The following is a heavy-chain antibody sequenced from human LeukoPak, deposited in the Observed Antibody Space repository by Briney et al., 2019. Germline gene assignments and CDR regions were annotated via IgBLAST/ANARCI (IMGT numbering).Heavy chain of an antibody. Sequence: SETLSLTCTVSGGSISNYYWTWIRQPAGKGLEWIGYIYYSGSTNYNPSLKSRVTISVDTSKNQFSLKLSSVTAADTAVYYCARGGNPVWGSQTWGQGTLVTVSS. CDR3: ARGGNPVWGSQT. D-gene: IGHD3-16*01. CDR1: GGSISNYY. CDR2: IYYSGST. V-gene: IGHV4-59*01. J-gene: IGHJ5*02.